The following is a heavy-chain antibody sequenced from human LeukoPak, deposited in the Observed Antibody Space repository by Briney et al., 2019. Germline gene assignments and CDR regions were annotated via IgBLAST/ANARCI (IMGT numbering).Heavy chain of an antibody. V-gene: IGHV1-46*01. Sequence: ASVKVSCKASGYTFTTYFMHWVRQAPGQGLEWMGIINPSGGSTSYAQKFQGRVTMTRDTSTSTVYMELSSLRSEDTAVYYCARDYDILTGPNYGMDVWGQGTTVTVSS. CDR1: GYTFTTYF. CDR3: ARDYDILTGPNYGMDV. D-gene: IGHD3-9*01. CDR2: INPSGGST. J-gene: IGHJ6*02.